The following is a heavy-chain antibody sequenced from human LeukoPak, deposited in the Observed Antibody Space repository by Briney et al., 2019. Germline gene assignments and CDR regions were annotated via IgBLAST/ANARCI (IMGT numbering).Heavy chain of an antibody. J-gene: IGHJ4*02. CDR2: IYHSGST. D-gene: IGHD3-22*01. CDR1: GGSISSGGYS. Sequence: PSETLSLTCAVSGGSISSGGYSWSWIRQPPGKGLEWIGYIYHSGSTYYNPSLKSRVTISVDRSKNQFSLKLSSVTAADTAVYYCARGNGYYYDSHTFDYWGQGTLVTVSS. V-gene: IGHV4-30-2*01. CDR3: ARGNGYYYDSHTFDY.